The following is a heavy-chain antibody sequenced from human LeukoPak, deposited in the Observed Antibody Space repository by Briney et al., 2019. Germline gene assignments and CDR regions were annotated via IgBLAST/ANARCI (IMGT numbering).Heavy chain of an antibody. CDR1: GFTFSSYA. Sequence: PGGSLRLSCAASGFTFSSYAMSWVRQAPGKGLQWVSYISSSTSTIYYADSVKGRFTISRDNSKNTLYLQMNSLRAEDTAVYYCAKVNPINYDFWSGHTDAFDIWGQGTMVTVSS. V-gene: IGHV3-23*01. D-gene: IGHD3-3*01. J-gene: IGHJ3*02. CDR2: ISSSTSTI. CDR3: AKVNPINYDFWSGHTDAFDI.